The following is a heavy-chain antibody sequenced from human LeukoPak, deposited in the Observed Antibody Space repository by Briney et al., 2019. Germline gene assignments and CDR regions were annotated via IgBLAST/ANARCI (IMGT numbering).Heavy chain of an antibody. CDR2: IKGDESAR. Sequence: PGGSLRLSCAASGYTFSTYWMAWVRQAPGKGLEWVANIKGDESARHQADSVKGRFTISRDNAQNSLYLQMSSLRGEDTAGYYFARDVGGSLDYWGQGTLVTVSS. CDR3: ARDVGGSLDY. D-gene: IGHD2-15*01. J-gene: IGHJ4*02. V-gene: IGHV3-7*01. CDR1: GYTFSTYW.